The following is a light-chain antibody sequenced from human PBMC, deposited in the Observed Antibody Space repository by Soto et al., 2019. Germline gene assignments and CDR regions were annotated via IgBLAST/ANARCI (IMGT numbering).Light chain of an antibody. V-gene: IGKV3-11*01. Sequence: EIVLTQSRSSLSLSPGGRASLSYRVSQSINIYLAWYQQKLGQAPRLLLYDASIRATGIPARFSGSGSGTDITLTISSLEPEDFGVYYCQQRYRWPLTFGGGTKVEIK. CDR2: DAS. CDR3: QQRYRWPLT. CDR1: QSINIY. J-gene: IGKJ4*01.